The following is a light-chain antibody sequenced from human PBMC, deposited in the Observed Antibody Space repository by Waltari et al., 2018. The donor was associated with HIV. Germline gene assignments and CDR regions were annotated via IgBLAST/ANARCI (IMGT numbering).Light chain of an antibody. CDR3: ETWHTALSAGV. V-gene: IGLV1-51*01. J-gene: IGLJ1*01. CDR2: DND. CDR1: IGHFRNNF. Sequence: QSVLTQPPSVSAAPGQSVTISCSATIGHFRNNFVSWYQQLPGTAPRLIIYDNDKRPSGIPDRFSGSKSGTSATLAISGLQPGDEAFYYCETWHTALSAGVFGTGTKVTVL.